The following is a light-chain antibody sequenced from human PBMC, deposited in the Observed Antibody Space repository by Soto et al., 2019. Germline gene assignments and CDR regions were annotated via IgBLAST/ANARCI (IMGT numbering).Light chain of an antibody. V-gene: IGKV1-5*03. CDR3: QQNNRYPWT. CDR2: KAS. CDR1: QNINNW. J-gene: IGKJ1*01. Sequence: IQMTQSPSTLPASVGDRVTITCRASQNINNWLAWYQQKPGKGPSLLIYKASNLESGVSSRFSGSGSGTEFTLTISSLQPDDIGTYYCQQNNRYPWTFGQGTKVEIK.